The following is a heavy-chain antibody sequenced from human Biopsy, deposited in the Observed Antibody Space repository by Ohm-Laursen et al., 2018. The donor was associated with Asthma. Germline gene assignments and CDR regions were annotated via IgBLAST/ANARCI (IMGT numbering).Heavy chain of an antibody. CDR2: IIPIFGTA. D-gene: IGHD6-19*01. J-gene: IGHJ4*02. V-gene: IGHV1-69*13. Sequence: GASVKVSCKVSGDSFSNYAISWVRQAPGQGLEWMGGIIPIFGTANYAQKFQGRVTITADESTSTAYMELSSLRAEDTAVYYCARGDSSGWSHYYFDYWGQGTLVTVSS. CDR1: GDSFSNYA. CDR3: ARGDSSGWSHYYFDY.